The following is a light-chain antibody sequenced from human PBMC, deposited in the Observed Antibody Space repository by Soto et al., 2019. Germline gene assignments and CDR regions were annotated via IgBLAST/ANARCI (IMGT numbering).Light chain of an antibody. Sequence: NFMLTQPHSVSESPGKTVTISCSRSSGSIASNYVRWYQQRPGSAPTTVIYDDNQRPSGVPARFSGSIDNSSNSASLIISGLKTEDEADYYCQSYDTTNLVFGGGTKVTVL. V-gene: IGLV6-57*04. J-gene: IGLJ3*02. CDR3: QSYDTTNLV. CDR2: DDN. CDR1: SGSIASNY.